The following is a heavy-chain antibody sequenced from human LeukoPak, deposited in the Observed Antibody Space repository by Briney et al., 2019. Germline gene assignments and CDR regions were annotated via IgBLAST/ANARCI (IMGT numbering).Heavy chain of an antibody. Sequence: ASVKVSCKASGYTFTGYYMHWVRQAPGQGLEWMGWINPNSGGTNYAQKFQGRVTMTRDTSISTAYLQWSSLKASDTAMYYCARQDGSGWYYWGQGTLVTVSS. V-gene: IGHV1-2*02. D-gene: IGHD6-19*01. CDR1: GYTFTGYY. J-gene: IGHJ4*02. CDR2: INPNSGGT. CDR3: ARQDGSGWYY.